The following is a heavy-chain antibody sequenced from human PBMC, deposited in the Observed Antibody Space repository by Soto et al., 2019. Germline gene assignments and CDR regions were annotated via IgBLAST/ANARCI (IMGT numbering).Heavy chain of an antibody. CDR3: ARDGAYYGMDV. V-gene: IGHV4-59*01. Sequence: SETLSLTCTVSGGSISGYYWSWIRQPPGRGLEWIGFIYYSGSTNYNPSLKSRVTISVDTSKNQFSLKLRSVTAADTAVYYCARDGAYYGMDVWGQGTTVTVSS. D-gene: IGHD3-16*01. CDR1: GGSISGYY. CDR2: IYYSGST. J-gene: IGHJ6*02.